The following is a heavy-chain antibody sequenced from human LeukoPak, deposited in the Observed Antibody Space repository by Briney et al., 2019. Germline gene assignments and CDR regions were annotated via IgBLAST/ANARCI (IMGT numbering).Heavy chain of an antibody. Sequence: GESLKISCKGSGYSFTCYWIGWVRQMPGKGLEWMGIIYPGDSDTRYSPSFQGQVTISADKSISTAYLQWSSLKASDTAMYYCARPRCSGGSCYSVAPLGYFDYWGQGTLVTVSS. CDR2: IYPGDSDT. J-gene: IGHJ4*02. V-gene: IGHV5-51*01. CDR3: ARPRCSGGSCYSVAPLGYFDY. CDR1: GYSFTCYW. D-gene: IGHD2-15*01.